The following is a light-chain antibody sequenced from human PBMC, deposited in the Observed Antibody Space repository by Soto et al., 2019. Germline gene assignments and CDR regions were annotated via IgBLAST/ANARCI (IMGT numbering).Light chain of an antibody. CDR2: DAS. Sequence: DIQMTQSPSSLSASVGYRVSISCRSSQNVGTSLAWYQHTPGTAPQLLISDASTLESGVPSRFSGSGSGTEFTLTISSVQPDDFASYYCQHYNSYGTFGQGTKVDIK. J-gene: IGKJ1*01. V-gene: IGKV1-5*01. CDR3: QHYNSYGT. CDR1: QNVGTS.